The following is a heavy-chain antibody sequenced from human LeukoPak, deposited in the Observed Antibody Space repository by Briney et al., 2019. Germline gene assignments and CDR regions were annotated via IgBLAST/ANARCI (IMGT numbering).Heavy chain of an antibody. V-gene: IGHV1-69*13. J-gene: IGHJ5*02. CDR3: ARGGYDFLNWFDP. D-gene: IGHD3-3*01. Sequence: RASVKVSCKASGGTFSSYAISWVRQAPGQGLEWMGGIIPIFGTANYAQKFQGRVTITADESTSTAYMELSSLRSEDTAVYYCARGGYDFLNWFDPWGQGTLVTVSS. CDR1: GGTFSSYA. CDR2: IIPIFGTA.